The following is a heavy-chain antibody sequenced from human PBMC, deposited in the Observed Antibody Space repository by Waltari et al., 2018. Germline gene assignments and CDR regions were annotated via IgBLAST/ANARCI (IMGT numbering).Heavy chain of an antibody. CDR2: INTNTENP. J-gene: IGHJ5*02. Sequence: QVQLVQSGSEWKKPGASVKVSCKAYGYSFTNYAINWVRQAPGQGLELMGGINTNTENPKYTQGVTRRFVFSLDTSVSTAYLQINDLKAEDTAIYYCAREVVPAAKIVVNWFDPWGQGTQVTVSS. V-gene: IGHV7-4-1*02. CDR1: GYSFTNYA. D-gene: IGHD2-2*01. CDR3: AREVVPAAKIVVNWFDP.